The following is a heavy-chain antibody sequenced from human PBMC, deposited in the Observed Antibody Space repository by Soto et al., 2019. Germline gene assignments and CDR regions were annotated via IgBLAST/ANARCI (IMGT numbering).Heavy chain of an antibody. CDR1: GGSFSGYY. Sequence: SETLSLTCAIYGGSFSGYYWSWLRQPPGKGLEWIGEINHSGSTNYNPSLKSRVTISADTSKNQFSLKLSSVTAADTAVYYCARERYYDSSGYIWGQGTLVTVSS. CDR2: INHSGST. V-gene: IGHV4-34*01. D-gene: IGHD3-22*01. J-gene: IGHJ4*02. CDR3: ARERYYDSSGYI.